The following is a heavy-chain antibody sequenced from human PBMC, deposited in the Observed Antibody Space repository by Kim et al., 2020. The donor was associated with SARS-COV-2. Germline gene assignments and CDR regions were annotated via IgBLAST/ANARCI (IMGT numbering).Heavy chain of an antibody. Sequence: GGSLRLSCAASGFTFSSYGMHWVRQAPGKGLEWVAVIWYDGSNKYYADSVKGRFTISRDNSKNTLYLQMNSLRAEDTAVYYCARGCEAYDSSGCTGDAFDIWGQGTMVTVSS. CDR2: IWYDGSNK. D-gene: IGHD3-22*01. V-gene: IGHV3-33*01. CDR1: GFTFSSYG. J-gene: IGHJ3*02. CDR3: ARGCEAYDSSGCTGDAFDI.